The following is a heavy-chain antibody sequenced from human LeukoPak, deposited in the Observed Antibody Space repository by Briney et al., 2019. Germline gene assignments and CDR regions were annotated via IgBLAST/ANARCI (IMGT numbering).Heavy chain of an antibody. CDR1: GGSISITTYY. V-gene: IGHV4-39*07. D-gene: IGHD3-10*01. Sequence: PSETLSLTCTVSGGSISITTYYWGWIRQPPGKGLEWIGNIYYSGSTYYNTSLKSRATISVDTSKNQLSLKLSSVTAADTAVYYCARDYMVRGVIDYWGQGTLVTVSS. J-gene: IGHJ4*02. CDR3: ARDYMVRGVIDY. CDR2: IYYSGST.